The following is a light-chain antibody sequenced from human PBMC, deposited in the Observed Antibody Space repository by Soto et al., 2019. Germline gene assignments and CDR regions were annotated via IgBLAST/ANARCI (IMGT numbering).Light chain of an antibody. V-gene: IGLV2-11*01. CDR3: CSYAGSYTLGV. CDR2: DVS. J-gene: IGLJ3*02. CDR1: SSDVGGYNY. Sequence: QSALTQPRSVSGSPGQSVTISCTGTSSDVGGYNYVSWFQQHPGKAPKLIIYDVSKRPSGVPDRFSGSKSGNTASLTISGLQAEDEADYSCCSYAGSYTLGVFGGGTKLTVL.